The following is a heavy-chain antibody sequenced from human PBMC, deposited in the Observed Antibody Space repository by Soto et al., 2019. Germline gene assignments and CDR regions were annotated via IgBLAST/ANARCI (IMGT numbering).Heavy chain of an antibody. D-gene: IGHD3-3*01. CDR3: ASYYDFWSGYYFDY. CDR1: GGSISSSSYY. CDR2: IYYSGST. J-gene: IGHJ4*02. V-gene: IGHV4-39*01. Sequence: ASETLSLTCTVSGGSISSSSYYWGWIRQPPGKGLEWIGSIYYSGSTYYNPSLKSRVTISVDTSKNQFSLKLSSVTAADTAVYYCASYYDFWSGYYFDYWGQGTLVTVSS.